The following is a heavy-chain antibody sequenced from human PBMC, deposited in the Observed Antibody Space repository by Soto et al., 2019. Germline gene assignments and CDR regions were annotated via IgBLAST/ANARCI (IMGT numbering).Heavy chain of an antibody. CDR1: GLTFSTYA. CDR2: MSGSSSTT. D-gene: IGHD6-13*01. J-gene: IGHJ5*01. Sequence: EVRLRESGGGLVKPGGSLRLSCATSGLTFSTYAMSWVRQAPGGGLEGVSSMSGSSSTTYYSDSVRGRCTISRDRAKNTLYLQMNSLRTEDTALYYCAKNQELDRPRVFDFWGQGTLVTVSS. CDR3: AKNQELDRPRVFDF. V-gene: IGHV3-23*01.